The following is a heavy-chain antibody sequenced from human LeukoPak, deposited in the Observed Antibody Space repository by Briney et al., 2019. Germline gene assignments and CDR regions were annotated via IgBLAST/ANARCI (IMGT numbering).Heavy chain of an antibody. V-gene: IGHV4-30-4*08. D-gene: IGHD3-22*01. CDR2: IYYSGST. J-gene: IGHJ4*02. CDR3: ATDYYDSSGYFDY. CDR1: GGSISSGDYY. Sequence: SETLSLTCTVSGGSISSGDYYWSWIRQPPGKGLEWIGYIYYSGSTYYNPSLKSRVTISVDTSKNQFSLKLSSATAADTAVYYCATDYYDSSGYFDYWGQGTLVTVSS.